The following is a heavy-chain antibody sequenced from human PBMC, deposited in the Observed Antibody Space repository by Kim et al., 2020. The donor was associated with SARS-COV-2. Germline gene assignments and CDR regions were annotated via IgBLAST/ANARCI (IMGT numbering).Heavy chain of an antibody. CDR1: GFTFSSYA. CDR3: ARGDPAVAGTFYYYYYMDV. V-gene: IGHV3-30-3*01. J-gene: IGHJ6*03. D-gene: IGHD6-19*01. Sequence: GGSLRLSCAASGFTFSSYAMHWVRQAPGKGLEWVAVISYDGSNKYYADSVKGRFTISRDNSKNTLYLQMNSLRAEDTAVYYCARGDPAVAGTFYYYYYMDVWGKGTTVTVSS. CDR2: ISYDGSNK.